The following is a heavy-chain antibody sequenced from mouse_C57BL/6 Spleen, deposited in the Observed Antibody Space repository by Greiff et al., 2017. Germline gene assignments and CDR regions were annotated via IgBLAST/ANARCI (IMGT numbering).Heavy chain of an antibody. V-gene: IGHV6-6*01. Sequence: LQESGGGLVQPGGSMKLSCAASGFTFSDAWMDRVRQSPEKGLEWVAEIRNKANNHATYYVESGKGRFTISRDDSKRSVYLQMNSLRAEDTGIDYCTMGHWDDAMDYWGQGTSVTVSS. J-gene: IGHJ4*01. CDR1: GFTFSDAW. D-gene: IGHD4-1*01. CDR3: TMGHWDDAMDY. CDR2: IRNKANNHAT.